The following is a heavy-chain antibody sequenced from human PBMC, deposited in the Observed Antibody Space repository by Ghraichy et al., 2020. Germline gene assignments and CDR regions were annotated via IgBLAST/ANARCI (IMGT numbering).Heavy chain of an antibody. J-gene: IGHJ4*02. CDR1: GGSINNSLYY. CDR2: MYYLGST. V-gene: IGHV4-39*01. Sequence: SETLSLTCTVSGGSINNSLYYWGCIRQPPGKGLEWIGSMYYLGSTYYNPSLKSRVTIAVNTSKNQFSLKLTSGTAADTAVYYCGRHGTLASSTGDDFWRPRRYFDSWGQGTLVTVSS. D-gene: IGHD3-3*01. CDR3: GRHGTLASSTGDDFWRPRRYFDS.